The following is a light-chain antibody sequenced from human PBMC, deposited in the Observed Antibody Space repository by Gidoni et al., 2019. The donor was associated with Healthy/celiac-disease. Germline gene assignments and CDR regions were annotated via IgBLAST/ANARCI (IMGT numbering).Light chain of an antibody. J-gene: IGLJ1*01. CDR3: LLSNRGAEV. Sequence: QAVVTQEPSLTVSPVGTVTLTCGSSTRVVTTGHYHYWFQQKPGQAPRTLMYDTSNQHSWPPARFSGSRRGGKAALTRAGAQPEDEAEYYCLLSNRGAEVFGTGTKGTVL. V-gene: IGLV7-46*01. CDR1: TRVVTTGHY. CDR2: DTS.